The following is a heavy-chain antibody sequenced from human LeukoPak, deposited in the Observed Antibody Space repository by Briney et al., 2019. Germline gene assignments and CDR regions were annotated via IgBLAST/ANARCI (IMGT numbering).Heavy chain of an antibody. CDR2: IWNAGTNT. CDR3: AGDTPPGGDYYFDY. Sequence: GGSLRLSCAASGFRFSTYGMHWVRQAPGRGLEWVALIWNAGTNTYYADSVKGRFTISRDNSKNTLYLQMNSLRAEDTAVYYCAGDTPPGGDYYFDYWGQGTLVIVSS. J-gene: IGHJ4*02. D-gene: IGHD3-16*01. CDR1: GFRFSTYG. V-gene: IGHV3-33*01.